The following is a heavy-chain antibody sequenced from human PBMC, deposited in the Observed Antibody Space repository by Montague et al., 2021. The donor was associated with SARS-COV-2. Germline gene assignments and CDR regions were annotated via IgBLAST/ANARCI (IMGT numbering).Heavy chain of an antibody. V-gene: IGHV4-59*08. CDR2: IYHNGST. Sequence: SETLSLTCTVSGGSISSYYWTWIRQPPGKGLESIGYIYHNGSTRYNPSLKSRVTISVDTSKNQFSLKLGSVTAADTGLFYCVRVTHPRSAWPYYMDVWGKGTTVTV. CDR1: GGSISSYY. CDR3: VRVTHPRSAWPYYMDV. J-gene: IGHJ6*03. D-gene: IGHD4-11*01.